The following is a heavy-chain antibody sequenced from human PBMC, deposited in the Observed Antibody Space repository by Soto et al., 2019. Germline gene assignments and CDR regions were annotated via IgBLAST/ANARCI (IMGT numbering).Heavy chain of an antibody. V-gene: IGHV3-21*01. D-gene: IGHD3-3*01. CDR1: GFTFGTYT. CDR2: ISSSSSYI. Sequence: GGSLRLSCAASGFTFGTYTMNWVRQAPGKGLEWVSSISSSSSYIYYADSVKGRFTISRDNAKNSLYLQMNSLRAEDTAVYYCARDRYDFWDSYYYYGMDVWGQGTTVTVSS. CDR3: ARDRYDFWDSYYYYGMDV. J-gene: IGHJ6*02.